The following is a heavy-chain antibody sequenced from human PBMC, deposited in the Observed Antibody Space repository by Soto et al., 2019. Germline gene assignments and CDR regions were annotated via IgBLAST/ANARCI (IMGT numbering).Heavy chain of an antibody. CDR1: GFSFTTYW. V-gene: IGHV5-51*01. CDR2: IYPGDSDT. CDR3: ARQYGGDPTYHYFFGMNV. J-gene: IGHJ6*02. Sequence: GESLKISCKVSGFSFTTYWIGWVRQMPGKGLEWVGIIYPGDSDTRYSPSFQGQVTISADKSISTAYLQWSSLKASDTAMYFCARQYGGDPTYHYFFGMNVWGQGTTVTVSS. D-gene: IGHD2-21*02.